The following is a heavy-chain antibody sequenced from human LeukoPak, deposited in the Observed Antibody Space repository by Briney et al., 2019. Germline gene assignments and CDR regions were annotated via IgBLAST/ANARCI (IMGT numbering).Heavy chain of an antibody. CDR1: GFTFSTYW. CDR3: VRVDPTASGKHYY. Sequence: GGSLRLSCAASGFTFSTYWMQWVRQAPGKGLVFVSRINPDGTTTNYADSVKGRFTISRDNAKNTLSLQLSSLRVEDTAVYYCVRVDPTASGKHYYWGQGTLVTVSS. CDR2: INPDGTTT. J-gene: IGHJ4*02. D-gene: IGHD3/OR15-3a*01. V-gene: IGHV3-74*01.